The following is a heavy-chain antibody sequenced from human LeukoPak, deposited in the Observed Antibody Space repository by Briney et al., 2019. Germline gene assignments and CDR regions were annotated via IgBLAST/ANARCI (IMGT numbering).Heavy chain of an antibody. V-gene: IGHV4-34*01. CDR1: GGSFSGYY. CDR2: INHSGST. D-gene: IGHD6-13*01. CDR3: ARGWNSSSWARNWFDP. Sequence: SETLSLTCAVYGGSFSGYYWSWIRQPPGKGLEWIGEINHSGSTNYNPSLKSRVTISVDTSKNQFSLKLSSVTAADTAVYYCARGWNSSSWARNWFDPWGQGTLVTVSS. J-gene: IGHJ5*02.